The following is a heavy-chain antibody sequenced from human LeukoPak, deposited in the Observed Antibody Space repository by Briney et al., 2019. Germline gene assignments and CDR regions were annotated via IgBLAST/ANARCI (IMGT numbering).Heavy chain of an antibody. D-gene: IGHD3-22*01. Sequence: GGSLRLSCAASGFTFSSYSMKGVRHAPEEGLEWVSSISSSSSYTYYADSVKGRFTICRDNAKNSMYLQMNSLRAEDTGVYCCARDGYYDSSGYLIGADFYFDFWGQGTLVTVSS. CDR2: ISSSSSYT. CDR1: GFTFSSYS. J-gene: IGHJ4*02. V-gene: IGHV3-21*01. CDR3: ARDGYYDSSGYLIGADFYFDF.